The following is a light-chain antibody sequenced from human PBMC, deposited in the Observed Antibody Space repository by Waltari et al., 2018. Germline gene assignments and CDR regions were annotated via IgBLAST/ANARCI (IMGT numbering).Light chain of an antibody. CDR3: SSYTSSSTVV. Sequence: QSALTQPASASGSPGQSITISCTGTSSDVGGYNYASWYQQPPGKAPKLSIYEVSNRPSGVSNRFSGSKSGNTASLTIAGLQAEDEADYYCSSYTSSSTVVFGGGTKLTVL. CDR2: EVS. CDR1: SSDVGGYNY. J-gene: IGLJ2*01. V-gene: IGLV2-14*01.